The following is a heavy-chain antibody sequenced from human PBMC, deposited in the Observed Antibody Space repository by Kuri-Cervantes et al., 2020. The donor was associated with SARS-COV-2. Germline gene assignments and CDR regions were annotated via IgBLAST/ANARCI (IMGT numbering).Heavy chain of an antibody. V-gene: IGHV5-51*01. D-gene: IGHD6-6*01. J-gene: IGHJ6*02. CDR1: GYSFTSYW. CDR2: VYPGDADT. Sequence: GGSLRLSGKGSGYSFTSYWLAWVRQMPGKGLEWMGIVYPGDADTKYSPSFQGQVTISADKSISTAYLQWSSLKASDTAIYYCARQRGTSSYSYYGMNVWGQGTTVTVSS. CDR3: ARQRGTSSYSYYGMNV.